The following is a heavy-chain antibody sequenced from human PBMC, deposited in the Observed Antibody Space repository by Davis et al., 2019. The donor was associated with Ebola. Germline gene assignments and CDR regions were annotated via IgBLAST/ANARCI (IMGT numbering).Heavy chain of an antibody. J-gene: IGHJ4*02. Sequence: PGGSLRLSCAASGFTFSSYSMNWVRQAPGKGLEWVSSISSSSSYIYYADSVKGRFTISRDNAKNSLYLQMNSLRAEDTAVYYCARVLLWSGYSCGRVLDYFDYWGQGTLVTVSS. CDR3: ARVLLWSGYSCGRVLDYFDY. D-gene: IGHD5-18*01. V-gene: IGHV3-21*01. CDR2: ISSSSSYI. CDR1: GFTFSSYS.